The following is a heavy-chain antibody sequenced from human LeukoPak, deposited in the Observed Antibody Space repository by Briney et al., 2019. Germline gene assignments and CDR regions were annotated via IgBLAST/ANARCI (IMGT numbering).Heavy chain of an antibody. V-gene: IGHV4-4*07. CDR1: GYSISSGYY. D-gene: IGHD6-6*01. CDR2: IYTSGST. J-gene: IGHJ6*03. Sequence: SETLSLTCAVSGYSISSGYYWGWIRQPAGKGLEWIGRIYTSGSTNYNPSLKSRVTMSVDTSKNQFSLKLSSVTAADTAVYYCARDGIAARTTPTYYYYYMDVWGKGTTVTVSS. CDR3: ARDGIAARTTPTYYYYYMDV.